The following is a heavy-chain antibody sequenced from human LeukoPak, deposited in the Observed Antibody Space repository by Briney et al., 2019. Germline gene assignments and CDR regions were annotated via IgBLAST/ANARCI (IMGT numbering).Heavy chain of an antibody. J-gene: IGHJ3*02. V-gene: IGHV4-34*01. CDR1: GGSFSGYY. D-gene: IGHD3-10*01. CDR3: AKSNGYGLVDI. Sequence: SETLSLTCAVYGGSFSGYYWSWIRQPPGKGLEWIGEINHSGSTNYNPSLKSRVTISVDMSKNQFSLKLSSVTAADTAVYYCAKSNGYGLVDIWGQGTMVTVSS. CDR2: INHSGST.